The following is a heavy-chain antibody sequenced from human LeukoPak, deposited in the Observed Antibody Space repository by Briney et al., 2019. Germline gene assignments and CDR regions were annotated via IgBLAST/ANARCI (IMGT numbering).Heavy chain of an antibody. V-gene: IGHV4-61*02. CDR2: IYTSGST. Sequence: SETLSLTCSDSGGSISSGSYYWSLIRQPAGKGLKWIGRIYTSGSTNYNPSLKSRVTISVDTSKNQFSLKLSSVTAADTALYYCARDATMMGNYFNYWGQGTLVTVSS. CDR1: GGSISSGSYY. CDR3: ARDATMMGNYFNY. D-gene: IGHD5-12*01. J-gene: IGHJ4*02.